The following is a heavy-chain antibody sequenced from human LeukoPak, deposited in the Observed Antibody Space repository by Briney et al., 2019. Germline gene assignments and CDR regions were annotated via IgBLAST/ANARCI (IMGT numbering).Heavy chain of an antibody. CDR2: IWNDGSNK. V-gene: IGHV3-33*06. CDR3: AKDLSSSWFEGLDN. J-gene: IGHJ4*02. CDR1: GFTLSTYG. Sequence: PGGSLRLSCAASGFTLSTYGMYWVRQAPGKGLEWVAVIWNDGSNKHYADSVKGRFTISRDNSKNTLDLQMNSLRAEGTAVYYCAKDLSSSWFEGLDNWGQGTLVTVSS. D-gene: IGHD6-13*01.